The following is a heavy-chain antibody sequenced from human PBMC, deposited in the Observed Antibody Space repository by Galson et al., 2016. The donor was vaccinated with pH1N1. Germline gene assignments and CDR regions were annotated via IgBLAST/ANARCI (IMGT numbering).Heavy chain of an antibody. D-gene: IGHD2-2*01. CDR3: ATGYRCTRTNCYGYYYHYMVA. CDR2: FNPETGET. J-gene: IGHJ6*03. V-gene: IGHV1-24*01. CDR1: GYTFTELS. Sequence: SVKVSCKASGYTFTELSMNWVRQAPGKGLEWMGGFNPETGETMYAQNFQGRIIMTEDIPTETAYMEMTNLRSDDTAVYYCATGYRCTRTNCYGYYYHYMVAWGRGAAITVSS.